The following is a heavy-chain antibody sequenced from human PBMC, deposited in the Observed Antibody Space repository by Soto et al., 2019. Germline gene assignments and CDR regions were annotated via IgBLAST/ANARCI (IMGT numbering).Heavy chain of an antibody. J-gene: IGHJ4*02. CDR1: GFTVSSNY. Sequence: EVQLVETGGGLIQPGGSLRLSCAASGFTVSSNYMSWVRQAPGKGLEWVSVIYSGGSTYYADSVKGRFTISRDNSKNSLYLQMNSLRAEDTAVYYCASLSGSYYYDYWGQGTLVTVSS. D-gene: IGHD1-26*01. CDR3: ASLSGSYYYDY. V-gene: IGHV3-53*02. CDR2: IYSGGST.